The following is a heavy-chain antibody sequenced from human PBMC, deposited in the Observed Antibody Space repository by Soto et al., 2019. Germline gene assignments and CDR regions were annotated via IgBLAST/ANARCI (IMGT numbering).Heavy chain of an antibody. CDR2: ISAYNGHT. Sequence: QVQLVQSGVEVKKPGASVKVSCKAMGYIFTNYGLSWVRQAPGEGPEWLGWISAYNGHTKYAPKVQDRVTLTTDTSATTAYLELRSRRSDAAAVYYCVRGDGGYFDHGGQGTLVLVSS. CDR1: GYIFTNYG. D-gene: IGHD3-16*01. J-gene: IGHJ4*02. CDR3: VRGDGGYFDH. V-gene: IGHV1-18*01.